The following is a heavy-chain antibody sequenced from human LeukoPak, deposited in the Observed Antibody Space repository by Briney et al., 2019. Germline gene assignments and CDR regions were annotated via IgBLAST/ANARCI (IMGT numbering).Heavy chain of an antibody. J-gene: IGHJ4*02. CDR2: INPNSGGT. CDR1: GYTFTGYY. D-gene: IGHD2-2*01. CDR3: ARIVVVPAAICCYFDY. V-gene: IGHV1-2*02. Sequence: ASVKVSCKASGYTFTGYYMHWVRQAPGQGLEWMGWINPNSGGTNYAQKFQGRVTMTRDTSISTAYMELSRLRSDDTAVYYCARIVVVPAAICCYFDYWGQGTLVTASS.